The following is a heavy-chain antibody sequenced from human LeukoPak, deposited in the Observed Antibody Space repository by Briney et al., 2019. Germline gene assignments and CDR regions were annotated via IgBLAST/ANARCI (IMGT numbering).Heavy chain of an antibody. CDR3: ARDGIGYSSSWYYVY. CDR2: ISSSSSYI. D-gene: IGHD6-13*01. V-gene: IGHV3-21*01. Sequence: GGSLRLSCAASGFTFSSYSMNWVRQAPGKGLEWVSSISSSSSYIYYADSVKGRFTISRDNAKNSLYLQMNSLRAEDTAVYYCARDGIGYSSSWYYVYCGQGTLVTVSS. J-gene: IGHJ4*02. CDR1: GFTFSSYS.